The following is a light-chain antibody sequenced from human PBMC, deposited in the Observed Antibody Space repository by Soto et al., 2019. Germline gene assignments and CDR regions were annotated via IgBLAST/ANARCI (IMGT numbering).Light chain of an antibody. CDR2: DVS. Sequence: QSVLTQPASLSGFPGQSITISCSGTNSDVGGYNYVSWYQQHPGKAPKLMIYDVSNRPSGVSNRFSGSKSGNTASLTISGLQAEDEADYYCSSYTSSSTPYVFGTGTKVTVL. CDR1: NSDVGGYNY. CDR3: SSYTSSSTPYV. J-gene: IGLJ1*01. V-gene: IGLV2-14*01.